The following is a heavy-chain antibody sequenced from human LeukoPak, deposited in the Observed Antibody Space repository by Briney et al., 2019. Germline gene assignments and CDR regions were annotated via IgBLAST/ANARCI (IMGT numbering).Heavy chain of an antibody. Sequence: PGGSLRLSCAASGFTFSSYAMSWVRQAPGKGLEWVSAISGSGGSTYYADSVKGRFTISRDNSKNTLYLQMNSLRAEDTAVYYCAKDLERNYGSGINWFDPWGQGTPVTVSS. V-gene: IGHV3-23*01. CDR2: ISGSGGST. CDR1: GFTFSSYA. CDR3: AKDLERNYGSGINWFDP. D-gene: IGHD3-10*01. J-gene: IGHJ5*02.